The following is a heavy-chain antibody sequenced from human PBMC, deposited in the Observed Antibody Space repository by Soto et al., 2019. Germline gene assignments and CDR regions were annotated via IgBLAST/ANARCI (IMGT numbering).Heavy chain of an antibody. J-gene: IGHJ4*02. Sequence: QVQLQQSGPGLVKPSQTLSLTCNVSGGSITSGRYYWSWIRQHPGKGLEWIGYIYYSGGTYYNPSLNSRVTISLDPSKTRFFLTLTSVTAADTAVYYCARVWIHLGSQFDHWGQGSLVTVSS. CDR2: IYYSGGT. CDR1: GGSITSGRYY. CDR3: ARVWIHLGSQFDH. D-gene: IGHD5-12*01. V-gene: IGHV4-31*03.